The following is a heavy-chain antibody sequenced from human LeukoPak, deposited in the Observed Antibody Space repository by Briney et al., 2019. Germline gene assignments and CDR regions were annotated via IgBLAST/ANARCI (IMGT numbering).Heavy chain of an antibody. V-gene: IGHV3-21*04. D-gene: IGHD1-14*01. Sequence: GGSLRLSCAASGFTFSSYSMNWVRQAPGKGLEWVSSISSSSSYIYYTDSVKGRFTISRDNAKNSLYLQMNSLGAEDTAVYYCAKPAKTDYADYWGQGTLVTVSS. CDR1: GFTFSSYS. CDR2: ISSSSSYI. CDR3: AKPAKTDYADY. J-gene: IGHJ4*02.